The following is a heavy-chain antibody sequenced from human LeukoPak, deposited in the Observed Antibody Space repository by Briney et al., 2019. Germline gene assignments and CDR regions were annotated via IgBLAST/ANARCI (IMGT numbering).Heavy chain of an antibody. CDR3: VKDIQLST. J-gene: IGHJ3*01. V-gene: IGHV3-23*01. D-gene: IGHD5-24*01. CDR2: TGSSGGST. Sequence: GGSLRLSCAASGFNFITAAMTWVRQAPGKGLEWVSLTGSSGGSTYYADSVKGRLTISRDNFNHTLSLQMNSLRVEDTAIYYCVKDIQLSTWGLGTMVTVSS. CDR1: GFNFITAA.